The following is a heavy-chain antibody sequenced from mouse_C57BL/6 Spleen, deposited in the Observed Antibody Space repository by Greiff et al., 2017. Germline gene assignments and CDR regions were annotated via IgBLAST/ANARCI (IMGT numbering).Heavy chain of an antibody. CDR1: GYTFTDHT. V-gene: IGHV1-78*01. D-gene: IGHD2-4*01. CDR2: IYPRDGST. CDR3: ARHDYDGWGWFAY. J-gene: IGHJ3*01. Sequence: VKLMESDAELVKPGASVKISCKVSGYTFTDHTIHWMKQRPEQGLEWIGYIYPRDGSTKYNEKFKGKATLTADKSSSTAYMQLNSLTSEDSAVYFCARHDYDGWGWFAYWGQGTLVTVSA.